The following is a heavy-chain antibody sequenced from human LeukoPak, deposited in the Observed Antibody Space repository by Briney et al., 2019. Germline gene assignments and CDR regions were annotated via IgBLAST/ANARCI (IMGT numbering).Heavy chain of an antibody. J-gene: IGHJ4*02. CDR3: AKVRQWLEPFDD. Sequence: GGSLRLSCAASDFSVKTNYMHWVRQAPGKGLEWVSVIYSDGSTYYADSVKGRFTISRDNSKKTVSLQTNSPRAEDTAVYYCAKVRQWLEPFDDWGQGTLVIVSS. D-gene: IGHD6-19*01. V-gene: IGHV3-53*01. CDR2: IYSDGST. CDR1: DFSVKTNY.